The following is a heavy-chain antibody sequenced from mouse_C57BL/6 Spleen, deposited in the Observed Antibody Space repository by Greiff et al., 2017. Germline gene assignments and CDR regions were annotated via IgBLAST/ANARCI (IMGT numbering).Heavy chain of an antibody. CDR1: GYTFTEYT. D-gene: IGHD1-1*01. J-gene: IGHJ4*01. V-gene: IGHV1-62-2*01. CDR3: ARHEEALPYYGSSYGYAMDY. Sequence: QVQLKESGAELVKPGASVKLSCKASGYTFTEYTIHWVKQRSGQGLEWIGWFYPGSGSIKYNEKFKDKATLTADKSSSTVYMELSRLTSEDSAVYFCARHEEALPYYGSSYGYAMDYWGQGTSVTVSS. CDR2: FYPGSGSI.